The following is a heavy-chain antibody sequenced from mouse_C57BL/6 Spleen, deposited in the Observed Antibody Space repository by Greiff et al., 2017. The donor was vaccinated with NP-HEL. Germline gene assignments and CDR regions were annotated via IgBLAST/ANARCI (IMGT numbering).Heavy chain of an antibody. CDR2: IYPGDGDT. V-gene: IGHV1-82*01. Sequence: VQRVESGPELVKPGASVKISCKASGYAFSSSWMNWVKQRPGKGLEWIGRIYPGDGDTNYNGKFKGKATLTADKSSSTAYMQLSSLTSEDSAVYFCARGTAQATCYAMDYWGQGTSVTVSS. CDR3: ARGTAQATCYAMDY. CDR1: GYAFSSSW. D-gene: IGHD3-2*02. J-gene: IGHJ4*01.